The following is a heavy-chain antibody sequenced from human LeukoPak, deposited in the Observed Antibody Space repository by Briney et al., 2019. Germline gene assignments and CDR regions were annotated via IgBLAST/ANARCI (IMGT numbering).Heavy chain of an antibody. CDR1: GCTFTGYY. Sequence: ASVKVSCKASGCTFTGYYMHWVRQAPGQGLEWMGWINPNSGGTNYAQKFQGRVTMTRDTSISTAYMELSRLRSDDTAVYYCAREFNEGGGFDYWGQGTLVTVSS. CDR3: AREFNEGGGFDY. CDR2: INPNSGGT. J-gene: IGHJ4*02. D-gene: IGHD1-1*01. V-gene: IGHV1-2*02.